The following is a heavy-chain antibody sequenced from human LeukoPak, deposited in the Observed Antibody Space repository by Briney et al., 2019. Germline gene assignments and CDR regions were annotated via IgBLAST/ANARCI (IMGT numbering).Heavy chain of an antibody. CDR2: ISYDGSNK. Sequence: GGSLRLSCAASGFTFSSYWMSWVRQAPGKGLEWVAVISYDGSNKYYADSVKGRFTISRDNSKNTLYLQMNSLRAEDTAVYYSCAGDSVTAMYFDCWGQGTLVTVSS. CDR1: GFTFSSYW. D-gene: IGHD2-21*02. CDR3: CAGDSVTAMYFDC. J-gene: IGHJ4*02. V-gene: IGHV3-30-3*01.